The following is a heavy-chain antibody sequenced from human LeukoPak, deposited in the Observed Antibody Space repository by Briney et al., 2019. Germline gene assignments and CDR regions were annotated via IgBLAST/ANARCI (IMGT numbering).Heavy chain of an antibody. CDR1: GFTLSSYE. CDR2: ISSSGSTK. D-gene: IGHD2-2*01. Sequence: GGSLRLSCAASGFTLSSYEMNWVRQAPGKGLEWVSYISSSGSTKYYADSVKGRFTISRDNAENSLYLQMNSLRAEDAAVYYCARRYCSSTSCTLDYWGQGTLVTVSS. CDR3: ARRYCSSTSCTLDY. J-gene: IGHJ4*02. V-gene: IGHV3-48*03.